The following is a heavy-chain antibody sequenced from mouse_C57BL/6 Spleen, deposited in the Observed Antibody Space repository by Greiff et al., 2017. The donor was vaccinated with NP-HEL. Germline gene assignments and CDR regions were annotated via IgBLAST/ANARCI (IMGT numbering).Heavy chain of an antibody. CDR2: INPNNGGT. D-gene: IGHD2-4*01. CDR3: ARRGLRTPFAY. V-gene: IGHV1-26*01. Sequence: EVQLQQSGPELVKPGASVKISCKASGYTFTDYYMNWVKQSHGKSLEWIGDINPNNGGTSYNQKFKGKATLTVDKSSSTAYMELRSLTSEDSAVYYCARRGLRTPFAYWGQGTLVTVSA. CDR1: GYTFTDYY. J-gene: IGHJ3*01.